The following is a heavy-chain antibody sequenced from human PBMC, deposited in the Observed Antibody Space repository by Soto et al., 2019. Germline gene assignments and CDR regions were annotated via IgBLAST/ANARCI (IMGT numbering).Heavy chain of an antibody. D-gene: IGHD3-10*01. CDR1: GGTFSSYA. V-gene: IGHV1-69*13. J-gene: IGHJ5*02. Sequence: ASVKVSCKASGGTFSSYAISWVRQAPGQGLEWMGGIIPIFGTANYAQKFQGRVTITADESTSTAYMELSSLRSEDTAVYYCARDKLRYYYGSGSQSGRFDPWGQGTLVTVSS. CDR3: ARDKLRYYYGSGSQSGRFDP. CDR2: IIPIFGTA.